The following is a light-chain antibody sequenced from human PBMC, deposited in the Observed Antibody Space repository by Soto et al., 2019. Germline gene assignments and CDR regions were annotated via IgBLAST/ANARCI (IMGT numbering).Light chain of an antibody. CDR2: DAS. CDR3: QQYDNLPPYT. V-gene: IGKV1-33*01. Sequence: DIQMTQSPSSLSASVGDRVTITCQASQDIGNYLNWYQQKPGKAPKLLIYDASSLETGVPSRFSGSGSGTAFTFTVTSLQAEDIATYYCQQYDNLPPYTFGQGTKLEIK. CDR1: QDIGNY. J-gene: IGKJ2*01.